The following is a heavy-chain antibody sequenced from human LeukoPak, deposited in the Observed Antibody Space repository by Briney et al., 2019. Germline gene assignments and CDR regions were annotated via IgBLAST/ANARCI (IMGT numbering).Heavy chain of an antibody. CDR1: GFTFSDYY. J-gene: IGHJ4*02. CDR2: ISHSGRTM. CDR3: ARGGKATVVTM. Sequence: GGSLRLSCAASGFTFSDYYMSWIRQAPGKGLEWVSYISHSGRTMYYADSVKGRFTISRDNAKNSLYLQMNSLRAGDTAVYYCARGGKATVVTMWGQGILVTVSS. V-gene: IGHV3-11*01. D-gene: IGHD4-23*01.